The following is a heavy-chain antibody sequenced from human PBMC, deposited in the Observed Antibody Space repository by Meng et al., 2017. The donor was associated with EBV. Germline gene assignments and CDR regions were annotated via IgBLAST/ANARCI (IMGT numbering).Heavy chain of an antibody. D-gene: IGHD4-17*01. CDR3: ARVRGDYGDYGWFDP. CDR1: GFTFDDYG. CDR2: INWNGGST. V-gene: IGHV3-20*01. Sequence: VELVVSEGGVGRSGGSLRLSCAASGFTFDDYGMSWVRQAPGKGLEWVSGINWNGGSTGYADSVKGRFTISRDNAKNSLYLQMNSLRAEDTALYHCARVRGDYGDYGWFDPWGQGTLVTVSS. J-gene: IGHJ5*02.